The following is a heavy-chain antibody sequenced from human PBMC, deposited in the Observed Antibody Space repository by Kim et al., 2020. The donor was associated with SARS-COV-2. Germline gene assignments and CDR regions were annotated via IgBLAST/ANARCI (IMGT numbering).Heavy chain of an antibody. D-gene: IGHD2-2*01. CDR3: AKGICSSTSCPHDY. CDR2: ISGSGGST. J-gene: IGHJ4*02. CDR1: GFTFSSYA. V-gene: IGHV3-23*01. Sequence: GGSLRLSCAASGFTFSSYAMSWVRQAPGKGLEWVSAISGSGGSTYYADSVKGRFTISRDNSKNTLYLQMNSLRAEDTAVYYCAKGICSSTSCPHDYWGQGTLVTVSS.